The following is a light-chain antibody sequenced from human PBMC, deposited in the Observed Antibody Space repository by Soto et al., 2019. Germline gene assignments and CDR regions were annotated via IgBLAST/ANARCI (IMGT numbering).Light chain of an antibody. CDR3: SSYTSSSIDYV. CDR1: SSDVGGYNY. J-gene: IGLJ1*01. V-gene: IGLV2-14*01. CDR2: EVS. Sequence: QSALTQPASVSGSPGQSITISCTGTSSDVGGYNYVSWYQQHPGKARKLMIYEVSNRPSGVSNRFSGSKSGNTASLTISGLQAEDYADYYCSSYTSSSIDYVFGTGTKLTVL.